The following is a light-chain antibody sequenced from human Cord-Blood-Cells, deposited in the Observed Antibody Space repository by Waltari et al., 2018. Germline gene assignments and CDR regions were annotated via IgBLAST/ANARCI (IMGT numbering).Light chain of an antibody. CDR1: QGISSY. V-gene: IGKV1-9*01. J-gene: IGKJ2*01. CDR3: QQLNSYPYT. CDR2: AAS. Sequence: IQLTQSPSSLSASVGDRVTITCRASQGISSYLAWYQQKPGKAPKLLIYAASTLQSVVPSMFSGSGSGTDFTRTISSLQPEDFATYYCQQLNSYPYTFGQGTKLEIK.